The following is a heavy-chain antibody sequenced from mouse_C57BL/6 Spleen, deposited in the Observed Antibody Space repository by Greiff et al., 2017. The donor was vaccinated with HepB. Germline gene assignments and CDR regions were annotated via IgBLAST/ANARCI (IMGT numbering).Heavy chain of an antibody. CDR1: GYTFTSYW. Sequence: QVQLQQPGAELVKPGASVKLSCKASGYTFTSYWMQWVKQRPGQGLEWIGEIDPSDSYTNYNQKFKGKATLTVETSSSTAYMQLSSLTSEDSAVYYCAKSYSNYERFAYWGQGTLVTVSA. CDR2: IDPSDSYT. CDR3: AKSYSNYERFAY. V-gene: IGHV1-50*01. J-gene: IGHJ3*01. D-gene: IGHD2-5*01.